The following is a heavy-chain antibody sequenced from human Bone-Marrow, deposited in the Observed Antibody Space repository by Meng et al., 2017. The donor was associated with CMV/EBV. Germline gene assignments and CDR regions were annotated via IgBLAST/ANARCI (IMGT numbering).Heavy chain of an antibody. CDR3: ARDRYQLLNNYYYYGMDV. D-gene: IGHD2-2*01. V-gene: IGHV3-21*01. CDR2: ISSSSSYI. CDR1: GFTFSSYS. J-gene: IGHJ6*02. Sequence: GESLKISCAASGFTFSSYSMNWVRQAPGKGLEWVSSISSSSSYIYYADSVKGRFTISRDNAKNSLYLQMNSLRAEDTAVYYCARDRYQLLNNYYYYGMDVWGQGNTVNVAS.